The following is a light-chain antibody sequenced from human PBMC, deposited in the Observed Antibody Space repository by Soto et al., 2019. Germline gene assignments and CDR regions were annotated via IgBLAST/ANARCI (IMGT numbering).Light chain of an antibody. CDR2: AAS. J-gene: IGKJ1*01. V-gene: IGKV1-9*01. Sequence: DIQLTQSPSFLSASVGDRVTITCRASQGISSYLAWYQQKPGKAPERLIYAASTLQSGVPSRFSGSGSGTDFTLTISSLQPEDSATYYCQQLNTYPPWTFGQGTKVDIK. CDR3: QQLNTYPPWT. CDR1: QGISSY.